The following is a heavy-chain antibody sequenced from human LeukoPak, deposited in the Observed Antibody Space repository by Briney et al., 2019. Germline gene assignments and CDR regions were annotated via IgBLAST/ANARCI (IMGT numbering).Heavy chain of an antibody. V-gene: IGHV4-30-2*01. D-gene: IGHD5-18*01. J-gene: IGHJ4*02. CDR2: IYHSGST. Sequence: SQTLSLTCTVSGGSISSGGYYWSWIRQPPGKGLEWIGYIYHSGSTYYNPSLKSRVTISVDRSKNQFSLKLSSVTAADTAVYYCARVGQLWTDYWGQGTLVTVSS. CDR3: ARVGQLWTDY. CDR1: GGSISSGGYY.